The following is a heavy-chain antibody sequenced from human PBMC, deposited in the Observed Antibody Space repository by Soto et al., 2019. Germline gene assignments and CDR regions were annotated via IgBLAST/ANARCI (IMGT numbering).Heavy chain of an antibody. V-gene: IGHV4-39*01. J-gene: IGHJ5*02. CDR1: GGSISSSSYY. CDR2: IYYSGST. CDR3: ARHWAGYCSSTSCYKFDP. D-gene: IGHD2-2*02. Sequence: PSETLSLTXTVSGGSISSSSYYWGWIRQPPGKGLEWIGSIYYSGSTYYNPSLKSRVTISVDTSKNQLSLRLSSVTAADTAVYYCARHWAGYCSSTSCYKFDPWGLGTLVTVSS.